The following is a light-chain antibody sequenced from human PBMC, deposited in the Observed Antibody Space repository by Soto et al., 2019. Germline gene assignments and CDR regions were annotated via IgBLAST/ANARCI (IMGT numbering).Light chain of an antibody. Sequence: QSALTQPASVSGSPGQSITISCTGTSSDVVGSNYVSWYQQHPGKAPKLMIYDVTYRPSGVSNRFSGSKSGKTASLTISGLQAEDVADYYCSSYTTSSILGYVFGTGTKVTVL. CDR2: DVT. J-gene: IGLJ1*01. CDR1: SSDVVGSNY. CDR3: SSYTTSSILGYV. V-gene: IGLV2-14*03.